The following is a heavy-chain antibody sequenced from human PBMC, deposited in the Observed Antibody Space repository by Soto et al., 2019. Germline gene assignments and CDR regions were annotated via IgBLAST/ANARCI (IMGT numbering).Heavy chain of an antibody. D-gene: IGHD2-21*01. J-gene: IGHJ4*01. Sequence: GGSLRLSCAASGFTFSSYAMHWFRQAPGKGLEWVAVISYDGSNKYYADSVKGRFTISRDNSQNTLFLQRNILRAADTAVYYCARHALIANCGGDCPYHFDYWGQGTLVTVSS. CDR1: GFTFSSYA. CDR3: ARHALIANCGGDCPYHFDY. V-gene: IGHV3-30-3*01. CDR2: ISYDGSNK.